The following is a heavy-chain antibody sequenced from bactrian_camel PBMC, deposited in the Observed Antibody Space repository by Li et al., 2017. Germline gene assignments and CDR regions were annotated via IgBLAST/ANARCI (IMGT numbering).Heavy chain of an antibody. Sequence: HVQLVESGGGLVQPGGSLRLSCAASGFTFADYWMYWVRQAPGQGFEWVSVMINSGTYYQESVKGRFTISQGNAKTTMSLQMDSLNTEDTATYYCKAEDMHQLRGFCPPLWGQGTQVTVS. J-gene: IGHJ4*01. CDR3: KAEDMHQLRGFCPPL. CDR2: MINSGT. CDR1: GFTFADYW. V-gene: IGHV3S1*01.